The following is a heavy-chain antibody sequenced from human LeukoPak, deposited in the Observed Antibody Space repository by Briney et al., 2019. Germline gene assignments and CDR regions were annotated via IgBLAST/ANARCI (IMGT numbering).Heavy chain of an antibody. CDR3: ARDNGDGSTWRDPYYFDY. CDR2: IIPIFGTA. CDR1: GGTFSSYA. D-gene: IGHD5-24*01. J-gene: IGHJ4*02. V-gene: IGHV1-69*05. Sequence: SVKVSCKASGGTFSSYAISWVRQAPGQGLEWMGGIIPIFGTANYAQKFQGRVTITTDESMSTAYMELSSLRSEDTAVYYCARDNGDGSTWRDPYYFDYWGQGTLVTVSS.